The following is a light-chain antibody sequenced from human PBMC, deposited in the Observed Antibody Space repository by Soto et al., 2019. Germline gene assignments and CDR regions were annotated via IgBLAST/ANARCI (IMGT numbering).Light chain of an antibody. Sequence: DIQMTQFPSYLSASVGDRVTITCRASQSISRYLNWYQQKLGKAPNLLIYSASNLERGVSSRFSGSGSGTDFTLTISSLQPDDFATYYCQQSYSTPPTFGQGTKVEMK. J-gene: IGKJ1*01. CDR2: SAS. V-gene: IGKV1-39*01. CDR3: QQSYSTPPT. CDR1: QSISRY.